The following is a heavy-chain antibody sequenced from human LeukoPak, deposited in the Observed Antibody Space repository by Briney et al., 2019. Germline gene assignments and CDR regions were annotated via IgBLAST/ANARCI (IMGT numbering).Heavy chain of an antibody. Sequence: SGGSLRLSCAASGFTFTTYAMTWVRQPPGKGLEWVSTITNSGDSTYYADSVKGRFTISRDNSKNTLYLQMNSLRAGDTAVYYCAKGKGGDYYNWYFDLWGRGTLVTVSS. CDR1: GFTFTTYA. D-gene: IGHD1-26*01. V-gene: IGHV3-23*01. CDR2: ITNSGDST. J-gene: IGHJ2*01. CDR3: AKGKGGDYYNWYFDL.